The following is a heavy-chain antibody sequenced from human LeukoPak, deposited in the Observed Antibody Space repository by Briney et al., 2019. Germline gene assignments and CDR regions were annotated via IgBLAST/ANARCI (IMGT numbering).Heavy chain of an antibody. CDR1: GFTFTDVW. J-gene: IGHJ3*02. Sequence: PGGSLRLSCAASGFTFTDVWMTWVRQAPGKGLEWVSYISRSSSTIYYADSVKGRFTISRDNAKNSLYLQMNSLRDEDTAVYYCARDQFYAFDIWGQGTMVTVSS. CDR3: ARDQFYAFDI. CDR2: ISRSSSTI. V-gene: IGHV3-48*02.